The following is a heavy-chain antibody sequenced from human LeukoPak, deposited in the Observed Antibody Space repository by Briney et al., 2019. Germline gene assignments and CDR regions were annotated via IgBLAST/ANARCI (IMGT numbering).Heavy chain of an antibody. D-gene: IGHD2-15*01. CDR3: ARYCTVGSCLDY. J-gene: IGHJ4*02. Sequence: PSETLSLTRTLSVGSIISYHWSWIRQPPAKGREWPGYISNSLVTNYNPSHNSRVTISEDTSKNHFSLKLSSVTAADTAVYYCARYCTVGSCLDYWGQGTLVTVS. CDR2: ISNSLVT. CDR1: VGSIISYH. V-gene: IGHV4-59*08.